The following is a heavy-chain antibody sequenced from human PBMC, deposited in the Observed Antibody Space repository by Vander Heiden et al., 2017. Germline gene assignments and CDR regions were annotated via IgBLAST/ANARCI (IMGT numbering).Heavy chain of an antibody. V-gene: IGHV1-58*01. CDR3: AAGPMYYYDSSGYYYSYYFDY. D-gene: IGHD3-22*01. J-gene: IGHJ4*02. CDR1: GFTFTSSA. CDR2: IVVGSGNT. Sequence: QMQLVQSGPEVKKPGTSVKVSCKAYGFTFTSSAVQWVRQARGQRLEWIGWIVVGSGNTNYAQKFQERVTITRDMSTSTAYMELSSLRSEDTAVYYCAAGPMYYYDSSGYYYSYYFDYWGQGTLVTVSS.